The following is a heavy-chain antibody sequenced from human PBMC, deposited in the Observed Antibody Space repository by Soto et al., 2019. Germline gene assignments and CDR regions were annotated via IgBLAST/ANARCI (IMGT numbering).Heavy chain of an antibody. V-gene: IGHV3-30*18. D-gene: IGHD5-18*01. Sequence: PGGSLRLSCAASGFTFSNYAMHWVRQAPGKGLEWVAVISYDGSRKYYADSVKGRFTISRDNSKNTLYLQMNGLGAEDTALFYCAKTLDTAMVSMYFYDIDVWGQGATVTVSS. J-gene: IGHJ6*02. CDR2: ISYDGSRK. CDR3: AKTLDTAMVSMYFYDIDV. CDR1: GFTFSNYA.